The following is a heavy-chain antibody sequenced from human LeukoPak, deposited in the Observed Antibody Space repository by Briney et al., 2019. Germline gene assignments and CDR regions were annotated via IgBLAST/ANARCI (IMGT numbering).Heavy chain of an antibody. CDR3: ARVRMYYDSSGYHSDY. V-gene: IGHV3-21*01. D-gene: IGHD3-22*01. CDR1: GFTFGSYS. Sequence: GGSLRLSCAASGFTFGSYSMNWVRQAPGKGLEWVSSISSSSGYIYYADSVKGRFTISRDNAKNSLFLQMDSLRAEDTAVYFCARVRMYYDSSGYHSDYWGQGTLVTVSS. CDR2: ISSSSGYI. J-gene: IGHJ4*02.